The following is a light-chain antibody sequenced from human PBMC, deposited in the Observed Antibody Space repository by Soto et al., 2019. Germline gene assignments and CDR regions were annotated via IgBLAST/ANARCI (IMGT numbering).Light chain of an antibody. CDR1: SSDVGGYNY. V-gene: IGLV2-11*01. CDR3: TSYGGRDNLI. Sequence: QSALTQPRSVSGSPGQSVTISCTGTSSDVGGYNYVSWYQQHPGKAPKLIISEVNKRPSGVPNRFSGSKSGNTASLTVSGLQAEDEADYYCTSYGGRDNLIFGGGTKLTVL. CDR2: EVN. J-gene: IGLJ2*01.